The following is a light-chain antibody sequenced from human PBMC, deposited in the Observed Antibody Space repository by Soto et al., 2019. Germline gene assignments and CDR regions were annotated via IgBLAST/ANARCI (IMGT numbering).Light chain of an antibody. J-gene: IGKJ1*01. CDR3: QQYNNWPRT. CDR2: ATS. CDR1: QSINGN. Sequence: EIVMTQSPATLSVSPGERATLSCRASQSINGNLAWYQRKPGQAPRLLMYATSVRATGIPARFSGSGSGTEFTLTISSLQSEDFGVYYCQQYNNWPRTFGQGTKVDIK. V-gene: IGKV3-15*01.